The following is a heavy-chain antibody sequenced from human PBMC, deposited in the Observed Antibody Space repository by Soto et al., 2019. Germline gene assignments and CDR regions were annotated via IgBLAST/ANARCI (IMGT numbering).Heavy chain of an antibody. CDR1: GFTFSSYA. J-gene: IGHJ6*02. V-gene: IGHV3-30-3*01. CDR2: ISYDGSNK. Sequence: PGGSLRLSCAASGFTFSSYAMHWVRQAPGKGLEWVAVISYDGSNKYYADSVKGRFTISRDNSKNTLYLQMKSLRAEDTAVYYWARDRWSSSSSGPYYGMDVWGQGTTVTVSS. CDR3: ARDRWSSSSSGPYYGMDV. D-gene: IGHD6-6*01.